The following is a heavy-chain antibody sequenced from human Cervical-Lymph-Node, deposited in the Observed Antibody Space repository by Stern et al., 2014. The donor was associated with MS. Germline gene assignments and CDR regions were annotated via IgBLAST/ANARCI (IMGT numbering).Heavy chain of an antibody. V-gene: IGHV2-70*04. CDR1: GFSLSTSGMR. J-gene: IGHJ4*02. Sequence: QVTLKESGPALVKPTQTLTLTCTFSGFSLSTSGMRVSWIRQPPGKALVWLARIDWDDDKFYSTSLKTRLTISKDTSKNQVVLTMTNMDPVDTATYYCARMPLSSGLDYWGQGTLVTVSS. CDR2: IDWDDDK. D-gene: IGHD6-19*01. CDR3: ARMPLSSGLDY.